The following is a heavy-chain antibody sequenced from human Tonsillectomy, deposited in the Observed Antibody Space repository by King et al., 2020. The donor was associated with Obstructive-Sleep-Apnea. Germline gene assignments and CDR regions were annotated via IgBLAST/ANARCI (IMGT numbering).Heavy chain of an antibody. CDR2: ISSSSSYI. J-gene: IGHJ6*02. CDR3: VRDYSVVSGLDV. V-gene: IGHV3-21*01. D-gene: IGHD2-15*01. Sequence: DVQLVESGGGLVKPGGSLRLSCVASGFTFSTYSINWVRQAPGKGLEWVSSISSSSSYIYYADSVKGRFTISGDNAKNSLYLQINSLRAEDTAVYYCVRDYSVVSGLDVWGQGTTVTVSS. CDR1: GFTFSTYS.